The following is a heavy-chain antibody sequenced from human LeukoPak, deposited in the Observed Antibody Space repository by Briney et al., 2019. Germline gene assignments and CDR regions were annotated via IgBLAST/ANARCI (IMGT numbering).Heavy chain of an antibody. D-gene: IGHD2-15*01. V-gene: IGHV3-23*01. CDR2: ISGSGGHT. CDR1: GLNISNDP. Sequence: GGSLRLSCAASGLNISNDPITGVRQTQGKGREWVAVISGSGGHTYYADSVKGRFTISRDASKNTVYLRMNSLRVDDTAVYYCARVVDYVVLVVVVTGGWFDPWGHGTQVTVSS. CDR3: ARVVDYVVLVVVVTGGWFDP. J-gene: IGHJ5*02.